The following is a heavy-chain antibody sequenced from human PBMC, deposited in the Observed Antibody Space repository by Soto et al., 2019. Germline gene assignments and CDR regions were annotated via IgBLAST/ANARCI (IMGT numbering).Heavy chain of an antibody. V-gene: IGHV1-18*04. J-gene: IGHJ6*02. CDR2: ISAYNGNT. D-gene: IGHD2-2*01. CDR1: GYTFTSYG. CDR3: ARGGDIVVVPAAIRYYYGMDV. Sequence: QVQLVQSGAEVKKPGASVKVSCKASGYTFTSYGISWVRQAPGQGLEWMGWISAYNGNTNYAQKLQGRVTMTTDTSTSPAYMELRSLRSDDTAVYYCARGGDIVVVPAAIRYYYGMDVWGQGTTVTVSS.